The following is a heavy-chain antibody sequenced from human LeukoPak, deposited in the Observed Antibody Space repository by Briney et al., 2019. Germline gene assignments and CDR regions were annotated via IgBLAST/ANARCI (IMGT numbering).Heavy chain of an antibody. CDR1: GDSVSGYY. V-gene: IGHV4-4*09. Sequence: PSETLSLTCTVSGDSVSGYYWNWIRQPPGKGLEWIGYIHTSGSANYNPSLKSRVTISVDTSKNQFSLKLSSVTAADTAVYYCARRRLLGVSGGCCWFDPWGQGTLVTVSS. CDR2: IHTSGSA. D-gene: IGHD3-16*01. CDR3: ARRRLLGVSGGCCWFDP. J-gene: IGHJ5*02.